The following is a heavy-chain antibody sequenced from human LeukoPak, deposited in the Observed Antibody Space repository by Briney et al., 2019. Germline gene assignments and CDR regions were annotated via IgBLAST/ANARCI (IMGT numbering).Heavy chain of an antibody. CDR1: GFTFSSYD. CDR3: ARGAVDTAMADYYYYYMDV. CDR2: IGTAGDT. J-gene: IGHJ6*03. D-gene: IGHD5-18*01. V-gene: IGHV3-13*01. Sequence: QPGGSLRLSCAASGFTFSSYDMHWVRHATGKGLEWVSAIGTAGDTYYPGSVKGRFTISRENAKNSLYLQMNSLRAGDTAVYYCARGAVDTAMADYYYYYMDVWGKGTTVTVSS.